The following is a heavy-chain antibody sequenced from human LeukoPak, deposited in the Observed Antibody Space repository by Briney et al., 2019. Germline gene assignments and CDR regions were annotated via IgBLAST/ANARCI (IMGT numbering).Heavy chain of an antibody. CDR2: ISSSGSTI. CDR1: GFTFSDYY. CDR3: ARFRSSVSSGWYLYYYYMDV. D-gene: IGHD6-19*01. J-gene: IGHJ6*03. V-gene: IGHV3-11*04. Sequence: PGGSLRLSCAASGFTFSDYYMSWIRQAPGKGLEWVSYISSSGSTIYYADSVKGRFTISRDNAKNSLYPQMNSLRAEDTAVYYCARFRSSVSSGWYLYYYYMDVWGKGTTVTVSS.